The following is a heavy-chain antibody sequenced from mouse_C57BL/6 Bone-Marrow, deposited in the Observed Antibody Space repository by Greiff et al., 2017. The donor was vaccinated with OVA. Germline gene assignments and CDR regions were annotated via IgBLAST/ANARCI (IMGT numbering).Heavy chain of an antibody. CDR3: ARVSYGYDPDY. J-gene: IGHJ2*01. D-gene: IGHD2-2*01. Sequence: EVNVVESGGGLVKPGGSLKLSCAASGFTFSSYAMSWVRQTPEKRLEWVATISDGGSYTYYPDNVKGRFTISRDNAKNNLYLQMRHLKSEDTAMYYCARVSYGYDPDYWGQGTTLTVSS. V-gene: IGHV5-4*03. CDR2: ISDGGSYT. CDR1: GFTFSSYA.